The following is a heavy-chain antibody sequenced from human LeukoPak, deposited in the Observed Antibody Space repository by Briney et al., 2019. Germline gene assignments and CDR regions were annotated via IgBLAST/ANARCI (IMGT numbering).Heavy chain of an antibody. CDR3: ARDPEMATPYHYGMDV. J-gene: IGHJ6*02. CDR1: GGSISSDY. Sequence: PSETLSLTCTVSGGSISSDYWNWIRQPPGKGLEWIGYIYYSGSATYNPSLNNRVTISVDRSKNQFSLRLSSVTAADTAVYYCARDPEMATPYHYGMDVWGQGTTVTVS. V-gene: IGHV4-59*01. D-gene: IGHD5-24*01. CDR2: IYYSGSA.